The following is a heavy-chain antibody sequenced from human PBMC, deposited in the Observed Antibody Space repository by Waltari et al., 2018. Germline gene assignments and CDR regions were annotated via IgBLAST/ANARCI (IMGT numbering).Heavy chain of an antibody. J-gene: IGHJ6*02. CDR1: GFTFSSYG. D-gene: IGHD3-22*01. CDR2: ISYDGSNK. Sequence: VQLLESGGGLVQPGRSLRLSCAASGFTFSSYGMHWVRQAPGKGLEWVAVISYDGSNKYYADSVKGRFTISRDNSKNTLYLQMNSLRAEDTAVYYCAKADYDSSGYSSYGMDVWGQGTTVTVSS. V-gene: IGHV3-30*18. CDR3: AKADYDSSGYSSYGMDV.